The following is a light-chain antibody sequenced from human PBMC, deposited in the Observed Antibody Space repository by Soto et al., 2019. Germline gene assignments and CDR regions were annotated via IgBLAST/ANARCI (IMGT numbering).Light chain of an antibody. V-gene: IGLV2-8*01. Sequence: QSALTQPPSASGSPGQSVTISCSGTSSDVGGYNYVSWYQHHPGKAPKLMIYEVTKRPSGVPDRFSGSKSGNTASLTVSGLQAEDEADYYCSSYAGTNNFEVFGGGTQLTVL. CDR2: EVT. CDR1: SSDVGGYNY. CDR3: SSYAGTNNFEV. J-gene: IGLJ2*01.